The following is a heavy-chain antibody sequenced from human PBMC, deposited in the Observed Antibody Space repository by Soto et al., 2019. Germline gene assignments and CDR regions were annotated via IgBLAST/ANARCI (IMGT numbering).Heavy chain of an antibody. CDR2: ISENGGSRGGT. Sequence: LRLSCTASGFTFSTSAMSWVRQAPGQGLEWVASISENGGSRGGTYYADSVKGRFTISRDNSKNTLYLQVDSLTGADTAVYYCASAKAVVVAALGIWGQGTMVTVSS. CDR1: GFTFSTSA. V-gene: IGHV3-23*01. CDR3: ASAKAVVVAALGI. J-gene: IGHJ3*02. D-gene: IGHD2-15*01.